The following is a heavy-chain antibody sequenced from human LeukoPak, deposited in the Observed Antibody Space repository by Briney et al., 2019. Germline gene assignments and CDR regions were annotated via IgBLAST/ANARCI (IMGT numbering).Heavy chain of an antibody. J-gene: IGHJ3*02. CDR2: ISGSGGST. CDR1: GFTFSSYA. CDR3: ARDLHGDYVRDAFDI. V-gene: IGHV3-23*01. D-gene: IGHD4-17*01. Sequence: PGVSLRLSCAASGFTFSSYAMSWVRQAPGKGLEWVSAISGSGGSTYYADSVKGRFTISRDNSKNTLYLQMNSLRAEDTAVYYCARDLHGDYVRDAFDIWGQGTMVTVSS.